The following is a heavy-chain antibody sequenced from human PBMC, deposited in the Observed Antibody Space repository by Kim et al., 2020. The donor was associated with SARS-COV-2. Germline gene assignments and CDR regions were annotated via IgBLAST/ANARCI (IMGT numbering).Heavy chain of an antibody. CDR2: IYPGDSDT. J-gene: IGHJ2*01. D-gene: IGHD1-20*01. V-gene: IGHV5-51*01. CDR1: GYTFSSYW. CDR3: ARREYNQGYYFHL. Sequence: GESLKISCKGSGYTFSSYWIGWVRQMPGKGLEWMGIIYPGDSDTRYSPSFQGQVTISADKSISTAYLQWSSLRASDTDMYYCARREYNQGYYFHLWGRGTLVTVSS.